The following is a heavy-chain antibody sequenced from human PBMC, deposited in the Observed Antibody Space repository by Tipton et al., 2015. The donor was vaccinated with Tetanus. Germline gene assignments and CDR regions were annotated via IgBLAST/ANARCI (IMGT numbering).Heavy chain of an antibody. CDR2: ISAYNGNT. Sequence: QLVQSGAEVKKPGASVKVSCKASGYTFTSYGISWVRQAPGQGLEWMGWISAYNGNTNYAQKLQGRVTMTTDTSTSTAYMELRSLRSGDTAVYYCARDPFYDSSYYYYYGMDVWGQGTTVTVSS. V-gene: IGHV1-18*04. J-gene: IGHJ6*02. D-gene: IGHD3-22*01. CDR3: ARDPFYDSSYYYYYGMDV. CDR1: GYTFTSYG.